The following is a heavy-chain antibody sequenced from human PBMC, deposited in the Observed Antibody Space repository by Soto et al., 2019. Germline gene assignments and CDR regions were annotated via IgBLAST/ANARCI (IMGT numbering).Heavy chain of an antibody. V-gene: IGHV4-34*01. CDR2: INHSGST. CDR1: GGSFSGYY. D-gene: IGHD3-3*01. CDR3: ARGGRIPIFGVVIDLLGYYGMDV. J-gene: IGHJ6*02. Sequence: NPSETLSLTCAVYGGSFSGYYWSWIRQPPGKGLEWIGEINHSGSTNYNPSLKSRVTTSVDTSKNQFSLKLSSVTAADTAVYYCARGGRIPIFGVVIDLLGYYGMDVWGQGTTVTVSS.